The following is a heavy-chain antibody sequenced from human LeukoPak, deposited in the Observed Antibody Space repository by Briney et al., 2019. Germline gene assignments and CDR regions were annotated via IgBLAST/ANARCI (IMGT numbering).Heavy chain of an antibody. Sequence: SETLSLTCTVSGGSLSSYYWSWLRQPPGKGLEWIGYIYYSGSTNYNPSLKSRVTISVDTSKNQFSLKLSSLTAADTAVYYCARTGIAVAGEPFDYWGQGTLVTVSS. V-gene: IGHV4-59*01. CDR1: GGSLSSYY. D-gene: IGHD6-19*01. J-gene: IGHJ4*02. CDR2: IYYSGST. CDR3: ARTGIAVAGEPFDY.